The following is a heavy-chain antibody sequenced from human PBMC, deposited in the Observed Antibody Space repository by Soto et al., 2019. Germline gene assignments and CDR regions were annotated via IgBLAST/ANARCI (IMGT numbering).Heavy chain of an antibody. V-gene: IGHV3-33*01. CDR1: AFSVTAYG. Sequence: PGGSLRLSCAASAFSVTAYGMHWVRQAPGKGLEWVAVIWYDGGNKYYADSVKGRFTISRDTSKNTLYLQMDSLRAEDTAMYYSARDHCGGDDYSPTPNYFLAFWGQGTRVTVPS. CDR2: IWYDGGNK. J-gene: IGHJ4*02. D-gene: IGHD2-21*02. CDR3: ARDHCGGDDYSPTPNYFLAF.